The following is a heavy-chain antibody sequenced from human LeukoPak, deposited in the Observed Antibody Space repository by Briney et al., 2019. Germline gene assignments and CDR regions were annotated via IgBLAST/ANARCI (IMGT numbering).Heavy chain of an antibody. D-gene: IGHD1-26*01. J-gene: IGHJ4*02. Sequence: PGGSLRLSCAASGFTLDNYAMTWVRQAPRKGREWVSAIRVRDGYTYYADSVQGRFIISRDKSKNTVSLQMNSLTGDDTALYYWARVAGSYSIRPFDFWGQGTVVIVSS. CDR1: GFTLDNYA. CDR2: IRVRDGYT. CDR3: ARVAGSYSIRPFDF. V-gene: IGHV3-23*01.